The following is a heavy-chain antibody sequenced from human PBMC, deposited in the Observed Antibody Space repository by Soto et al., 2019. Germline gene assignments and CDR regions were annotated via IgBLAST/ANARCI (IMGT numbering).Heavy chain of an antibody. V-gene: IGHV2-5*02. CDR2: IYCDDSK. Sequence: QITLKESGPTLVKPTQTLTLTCTFSGFSLSTSGVGVGWIRQPPGKALEWLAVIYCDDSKEYSPSLKSRLTITKDTSKSQVDHTMTNMHPFDTATYYCAHNGNRDFPLDYWGQGTLVTVSS. CDR3: AHNGNRDFPLDY. J-gene: IGHJ4*02. CDR1: GFSLSTSGVG. D-gene: IGHD2-21*02.